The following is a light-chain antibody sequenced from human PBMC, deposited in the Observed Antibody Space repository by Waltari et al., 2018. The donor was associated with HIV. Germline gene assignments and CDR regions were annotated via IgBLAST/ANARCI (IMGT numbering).Light chain of an antibody. Sequence: QTVVTQEPSFSVSPGGTVTLTCGLSSGSVSTNHYPSWYLQTPGQAPRMLIYTTNARSSGVPDRFSGSILGNKAALTITGAQADDESTYYCLLYMGSGIWVFGGGTKLTVL. CDR3: LLYMGSGIWV. V-gene: IGLV8-61*01. CDR1: SGSVSTNHY. CDR2: TTN. J-gene: IGLJ3*02.